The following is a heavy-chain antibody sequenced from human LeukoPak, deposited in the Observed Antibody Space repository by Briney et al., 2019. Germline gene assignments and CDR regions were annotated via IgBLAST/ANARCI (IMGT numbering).Heavy chain of an antibody. Sequence: VGSLRLSCAASGFTFSNYWMHWVRQAPGKGLVWVSRINSDGSSTGHADSVKGRFTISRDNAKNTLYLQMNSLRAEDTAVYYCARESCSGGSCYPDPWGQGTLVTVSS. CDR1: GFTFSNYW. J-gene: IGHJ5*02. CDR3: ARESCSGGSCYPDP. CDR2: INSDGSST. D-gene: IGHD2-15*01. V-gene: IGHV3-74*01.